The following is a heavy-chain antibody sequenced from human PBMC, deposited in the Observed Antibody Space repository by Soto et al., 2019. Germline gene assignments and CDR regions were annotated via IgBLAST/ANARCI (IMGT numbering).Heavy chain of an antibody. CDR1: GGSIISSNFY. J-gene: IGHJ5*02. CDR2: VEYGGST. Sequence: QLQESGPGMVKPSETLSLTCTVSGGSIISSNFYWGWIRQPPGKGLEWIGSVEYGGSTYDNPSLKRRVTLSADTSTNQFSLKLTSVTAADTAIYYCARHVRGAVTMNWFDPWGHGTLVTVSS. V-gene: IGHV4-39*01. CDR3: ARHVRGAVTMNWFDP. D-gene: IGHD3-10*02.